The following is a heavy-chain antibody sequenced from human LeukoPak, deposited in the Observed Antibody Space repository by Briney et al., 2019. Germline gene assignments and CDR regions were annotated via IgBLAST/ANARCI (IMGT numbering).Heavy chain of an antibody. CDR2: ISYDGSNK. Sequence: GGSLRLSCAASGFTFSSYAMHWVRQAPGKGLEWVAVISYDGSNKYYADSVKGRFTISRDNSKNTLYLQMNSLRAEDTAVYYYARGDSSGYYKGYYFDYWGQGTLVTVSS. CDR1: GFTFSSYA. V-gene: IGHV3-30*04. J-gene: IGHJ4*02. CDR3: ARGDSSGYYKGYYFDY. D-gene: IGHD3-22*01.